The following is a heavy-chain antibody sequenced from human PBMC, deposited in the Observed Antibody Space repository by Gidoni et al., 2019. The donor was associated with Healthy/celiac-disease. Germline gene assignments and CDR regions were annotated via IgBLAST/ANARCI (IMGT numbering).Heavy chain of an antibody. CDR3: PKVQATMTTVVTPPLDY. CDR1: GFTFDDYA. Sequence: EVQLVESGGGLVQPGRSLRLSCAASGFTFDDYAMHWVRQAPGKGLEGVLGISWNSGSIGYVDSVKARFTISRDNANNSLYLQMNSLRAEDTSLYYCPKVQATMTTVVTPPLDYWGQGTLVTVSS. V-gene: IGHV3-9*01. CDR2: ISWNSGSI. D-gene: IGHD4-17*01. J-gene: IGHJ4*02.